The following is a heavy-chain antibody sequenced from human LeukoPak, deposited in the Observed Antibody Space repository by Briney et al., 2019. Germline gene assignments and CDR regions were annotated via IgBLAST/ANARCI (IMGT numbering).Heavy chain of an antibody. V-gene: IGHV3-30*18. CDR2: ISYDGSNK. CDR1: GFTFNNYW. D-gene: IGHD3-22*01. Sequence: GGSLRLSCAASGFTFNNYWMHWVRHAPGKGLEWVAVISYDGSNKYYADSVKGRFTISRDNSKNTLYLQMNSLRAEDTAVYYCAKDPHYYDSRPEGVDYWGQGTLVTVSS. CDR3: AKDPHYYDSRPEGVDY. J-gene: IGHJ4*02.